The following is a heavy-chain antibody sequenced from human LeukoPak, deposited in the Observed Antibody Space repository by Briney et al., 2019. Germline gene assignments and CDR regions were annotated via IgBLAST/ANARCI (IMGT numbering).Heavy chain of an antibody. J-gene: IGHJ4*02. CDR1: GYTFTGYY. Sequence: ASVKVSCKASGYTFTGYYMHWVRQAPGRGLEWMGWINPNSGGTNYAQKFQGRVTMTRDTSISTAYMELSRLRSDDTAVYYCARDASSSGWDTLDYWGQGTLVTVSS. CDR3: ARDASSSGWDTLDY. D-gene: IGHD6-19*01. V-gene: IGHV1-2*02. CDR2: INPNSGGT.